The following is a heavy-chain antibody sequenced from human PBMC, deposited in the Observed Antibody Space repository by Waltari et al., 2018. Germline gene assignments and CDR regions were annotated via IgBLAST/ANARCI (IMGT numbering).Heavy chain of an antibody. CDR1: GFTFTTST. CDR3: ARDEAYSNGFRGYDY. Sequence: EVQLVESGGGLVKPGGSLRLSCAASGFTFTTSTMNWVRQAPGKGLEWVSSITTSTSYIYYADSVKGRFTISRDNPKNSLYLQMNSLRSEDTAVYYCARDEAYSNGFRGYDYWGQGTLVTVSS. V-gene: IGHV3-21*01. J-gene: IGHJ4*02. CDR2: ITTSTSYI. D-gene: IGHD5-18*01.